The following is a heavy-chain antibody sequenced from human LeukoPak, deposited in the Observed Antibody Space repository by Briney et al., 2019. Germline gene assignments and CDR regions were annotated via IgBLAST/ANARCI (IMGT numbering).Heavy chain of an antibody. V-gene: IGHV4-4*07. J-gene: IGHJ4*02. Sequence: PSETLSLTCTVTGDSIISYYWSWIRQPAGKGLESIGRIHTSGLTDYKPSLTSRVTMSSDTSKTQGSLKLSTVTAADTAVYYCARDHTVTTGRLAYWGQGTLVTVSS. CDR2: IHTSGLT. D-gene: IGHD4-17*01. CDR1: GDSIISYY. CDR3: ARDHTVTTGRLAY.